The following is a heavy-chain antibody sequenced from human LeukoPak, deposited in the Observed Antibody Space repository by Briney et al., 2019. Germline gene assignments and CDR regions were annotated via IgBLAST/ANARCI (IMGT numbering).Heavy chain of an antibody. Sequence: SETLSLTCTVSGGSISSSSYYWGWIRQPPGKGLEWIGSIYYSGSTYYNPSLKSRVTISVDTSKNQFSLKLSSVTAADTAVYYCASDYGDYPSGAFDIWGQGTMVTVSS. D-gene: IGHD4-17*01. CDR2: IYYSGST. CDR3: ASDYGDYPSGAFDI. J-gene: IGHJ3*02. CDR1: GGSISSSSYY. V-gene: IGHV4-39*07.